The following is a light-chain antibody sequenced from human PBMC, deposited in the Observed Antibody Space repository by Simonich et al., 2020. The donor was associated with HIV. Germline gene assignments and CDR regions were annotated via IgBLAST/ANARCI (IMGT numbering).Light chain of an antibody. CDR2: DAS. CDR1: QSISSSY. Sequence: EIVMTQSPATLSVSPGERAPLSCTASQSISSSYLAWYQQKPGLAPRLLIYDASNRATGIPDRFSGSGSGTDFTLTISSLEPEDFAVYFCQQYNNWPSPFTFGPGTKVDIK. J-gene: IGKJ3*01. CDR3: QQYNNWPSPFT. V-gene: IGKV3D-20*01.